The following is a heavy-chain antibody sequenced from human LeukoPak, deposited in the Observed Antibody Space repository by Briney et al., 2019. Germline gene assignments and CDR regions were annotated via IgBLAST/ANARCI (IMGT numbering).Heavy chain of an antibody. CDR2: ISNNGGYT. CDR1: GLTFSSYA. V-gene: IGHV3-23*01. CDR3: AKQLGYCSDGSCYFPY. D-gene: IGHD2-15*01. Sequence: PGGSLRLSCAASGLTFSSYAMSWVRQAPGKGLEWASAISNNGGYTYYADSVQGRFTISRDNSKSTLCLQMNSLRAEDTAVYYCAKQLGYCSDGSCYFPYWGQGTLVTVSS. J-gene: IGHJ4*02.